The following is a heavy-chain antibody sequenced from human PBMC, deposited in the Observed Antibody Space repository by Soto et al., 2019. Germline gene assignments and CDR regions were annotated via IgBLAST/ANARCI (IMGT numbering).Heavy chain of an antibody. J-gene: IGHJ4*02. CDR3: AKQLFYIAPAFDF. CDR1: GGSISSDY. CDR2: IYYSGST. Sequence: PSETQSLTCTVSGGSISSDYWSWIRQPPGKGLEWIGNIYYSGSTNYNPSLKSRVTISVDTSKNQFSLKLSSVTAADTAMYYCAKQLFYIAPAFDFWGQGTLVTVSS. D-gene: IGHD6-13*01. V-gene: IGHV4-59*08.